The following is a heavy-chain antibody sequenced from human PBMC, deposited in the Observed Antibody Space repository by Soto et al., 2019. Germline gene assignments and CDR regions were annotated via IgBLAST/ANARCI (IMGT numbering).Heavy chain of an antibody. CDR2: ISYSWST. CDR3: TRGGDAYKNGH. V-gene: IGHV4-61*01. J-gene: IGHJ4*01. D-gene: IGHD2-21*01. Sequence: QVQLQESGPGLVKPSETLSLTCTVPAGSVPIGTYYCSWIRQPPRKVLEWIGFISYSWSTNYNPSLKSLVTMSVATSKNQFSQKLTSVNAADTSVYYCTRGGDAYKNGHWGHGTLVTVSS. CDR1: AGSVPIGTYY.